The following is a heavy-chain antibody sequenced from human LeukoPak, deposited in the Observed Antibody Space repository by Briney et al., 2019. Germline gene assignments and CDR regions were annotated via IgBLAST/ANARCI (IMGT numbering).Heavy chain of an antibody. J-gene: IGHJ4*02. CDR3: AGLVDTAMVHFDY. D-gene: IGHD5-18*01. V-gene: IGHV3-30*03. CDR1: GFTFSSYG. CDR2: ISYDGSNK. Sequence: GGSLRLSCAASGFTFSSYGMHWVRQAPGKGLEWVAVISYDGSNKYYADSVKGRFTISRDNSKNTLYLQMNSLRAEDTAVYYCAGLVDTAMVHFDYWGQGTLVTVSS.